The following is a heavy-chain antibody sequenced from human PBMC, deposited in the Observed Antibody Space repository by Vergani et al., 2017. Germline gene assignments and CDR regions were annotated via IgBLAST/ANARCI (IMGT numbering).Heavy chain of an antibody. Sequence: EVQLVQSGAEVKKPGESLKISCKGSGYSFTSYWIGWVRQMPGKGLEWMGIIYPGDSDTRYSPSFQGQVTISADKSISTAYLQWSSLKASDTAIYYCAKDFTRGYNWNDRGYFDYWGQGTLVTVSS. V-gene: IGHV5-51*01. CDR1: GYSFTSYW. CDR2: IYPGDSDT. CDR3: AKDFTRGYNWNDRGYFDY. D-gene: IGHD1-20*01. J-gene: IGHJ4*02.